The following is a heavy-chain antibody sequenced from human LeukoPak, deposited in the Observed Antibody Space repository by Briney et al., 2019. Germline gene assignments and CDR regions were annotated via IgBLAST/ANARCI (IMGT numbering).Heavy chain of an antibody. CDR2: IYHSGST. J-gene: IGHJ3*02. Sequence: SQTLSLTCAVSGGSISSGGYSWSWIRQPPGKGLEWIGYIYHSGSTYYNPSLKSRVTISVDRSKNQFSLKLSSVTAADTAVYYCARGGGWNGFDVFDIGGKGKMATVFS. CDR3: ARGGGWNGFDVFDI. CDR1: GGSISSGGYS. V-gene: IGHV4-30-2*01. D-gene: IGHD1-1*01.